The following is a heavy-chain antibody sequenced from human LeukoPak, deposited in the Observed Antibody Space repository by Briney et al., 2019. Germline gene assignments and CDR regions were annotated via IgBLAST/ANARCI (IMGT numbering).Heavy chain of an antibody. CDR1: GYTFTSYG. CDR3: ARDPHRSILGYCSSTSCFDY. V-gene: IGHV1-18*01. CDR2: ISAYNGNT. J-gene: IGHJ4*02. D-gene: IGHD2-2*01. Sequence: ASVKVSCKASGYTFTSYGISWVRQAPGQGLEWMGWISAYNGNTNYAQKLQGRVTMTTDTSTSTAYMELRSLRSDDTAVYYCARDPHRSILGYCSSTSCFDYWGQGTLVTVSS.